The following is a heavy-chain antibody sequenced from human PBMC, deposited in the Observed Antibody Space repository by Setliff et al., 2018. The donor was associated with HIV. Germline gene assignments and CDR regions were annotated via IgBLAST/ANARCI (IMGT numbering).Heavy chain of an antibody. V-gene: IGHV4-59*01. Sequence: PSETLSLTCSVSGDSIGTYYWNWIRQTPGKRLEWIGFFYYGGSTDYNPALKNRVAISVDTSKNQFSLNLHSVTAADTAVYYCARDPPGYGDSNDFWGQGTLVTVSS. J-gene: IGHJ4*02. CDR1: GDSIGTYY. CDR3: ARDPPGYGDSNDF. D-gene: IGHD4-17*01. CDR2: FYYGGST.